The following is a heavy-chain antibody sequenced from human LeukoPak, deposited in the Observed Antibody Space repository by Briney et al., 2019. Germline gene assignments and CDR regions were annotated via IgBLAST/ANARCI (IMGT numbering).Heavy chain of an antibody. Sequence: SETLSLTCTVSGGSISSYYWSWIRQPPGKGLEWIGYIYYSGSTNYNPSLKSRVTISVDTSKNQFSLKLSTVTAADTAVYYCARMAVKNWFDPWGQGTLVTVSS. V-gene: IGHV4-59*01. D-gene: IGHD5-24*01. CDR1: GGSISSYY. CDR3: ARMAVKNWFDP. CDR2: IYYSGST. J-gene: IGHJ5*02.